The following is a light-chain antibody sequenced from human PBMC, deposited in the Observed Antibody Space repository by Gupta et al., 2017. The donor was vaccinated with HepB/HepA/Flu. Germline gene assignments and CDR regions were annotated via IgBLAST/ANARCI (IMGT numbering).Light chain of an antibody. CDR3: QQLSNWPRT. CDR2: DAS. V-gene: IGKV3-11*01. J-gene: IGKJ5*01. Sequence: EIVLTQSPATLSLSAGERATLSCRASQSVSSYLAWYQHVAGQAPRLHIYDASNWPTGVPAKFSGRWSGTDFTLAISSLEPEDFAVYYCQQLSNWPRTFGQGTLVEIK. CDR1: QSVSSY.